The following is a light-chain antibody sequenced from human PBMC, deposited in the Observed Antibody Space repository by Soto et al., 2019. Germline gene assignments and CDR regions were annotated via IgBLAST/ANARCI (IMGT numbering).Light chain of an antibody. CDR3: QQYNKRPLP. J-gene: IGKJ4*01. Sequence: EIVMTQSPATLSVSPGERATLSCRARQSVSNNLAWYQQKPGQAPRLLIYHASSRATGIPARFNGSGSGTEFTLTSSSLQSEDLAVNYCQQYNKRPLPVGGGPTVEIK. CDR2: HAS. V-gene: IGKV3-15*01. CDR1: QSVSNN.